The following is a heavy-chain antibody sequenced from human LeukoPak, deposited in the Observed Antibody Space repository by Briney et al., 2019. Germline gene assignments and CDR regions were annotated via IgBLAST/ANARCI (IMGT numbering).Heavy chain of an antibody. V-gene: IGHV4-61*08. D-gene: IGHD3-10*01. CDR3: ARGPYGSGIYYKYYYFDY. J-gene: IGHJ4*02. CDR2: IYYSEST. Sequence: PSETLSLTCTVSSGSVSSGGYYWTWIRQPPGKGLEWIGYIYYSESTNYNPSLKSRVTISVDTSKNQFSLKLSSVTAADTAVYYCARGPYGSGIYYKYYYFDYWGQGTLVTVSS. CDR1: SGSVSSGGYY.